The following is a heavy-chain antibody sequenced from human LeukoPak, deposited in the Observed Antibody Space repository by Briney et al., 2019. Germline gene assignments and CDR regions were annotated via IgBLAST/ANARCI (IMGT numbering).Heavy chain of an antibody. CDR3: ARDAQRGFDYSNSLEY. Sequence: GGSLRLSCAASGFIFSHYGMHWVRQARGKGLEWVAVIWSDGSNRFYAGSVKGRFTISRDNSQNTLFLQMNSLRAEDTAMYYCARDAQRGFDYSNSLEYWGHGTLVTVSP. CDR2: IWSDGSNR. CDR1: GFIFSHYG. J-gene: IGHJ4*01. D-gene: IGHD4-11*01. V-gene: IGHV3-33*01.